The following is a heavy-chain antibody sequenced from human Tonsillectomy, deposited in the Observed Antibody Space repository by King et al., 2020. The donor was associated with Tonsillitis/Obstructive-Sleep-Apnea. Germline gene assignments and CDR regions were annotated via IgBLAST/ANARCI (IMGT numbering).Heavy chain of an antibody. CDR3: TTDRIKALVLGYYYYMAV. Sequence: VQLVESGGGLVKPGGSLRLSCAASGFTFSNAWMSWVRQAPGKGPEWVGRIKSKTDGGTTDYAALVKGRFTISRDDSKNTLYLQVNSLKTEDTAVYYCTTDRIKALVLGYYYYMAVWGQGTTVTVSS. CDR1: GFTFSNAW. D-gene: IGHD2-8*02. CDR2: IKSKTDGGTT. V-gene: IGHV3-15*01. J-gene: IGHJ6*03.